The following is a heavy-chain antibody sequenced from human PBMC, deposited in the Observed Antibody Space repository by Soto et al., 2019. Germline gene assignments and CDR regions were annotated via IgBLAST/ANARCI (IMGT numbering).Heavy chain of an antibody. CDR1: GDSIGTRY. Sequence: SETLSLTCPISGDSIGTRYWSWIRQPPGKGLEWIGYIYYTGSTKYNPSLQSRVTMSVDTSKNQFSLRLSSVTAADTAVYFCARSSYYYDSSGYFFSWFDPWGQGTLVTVSS. D-gene: IGHD3-22*01. CDR2: IYYTGST. CDR3: ARSSYYYDSSGYFFSWFDP. V-gene: IGHV4-59*08. J-gene: IGHJ5*02.